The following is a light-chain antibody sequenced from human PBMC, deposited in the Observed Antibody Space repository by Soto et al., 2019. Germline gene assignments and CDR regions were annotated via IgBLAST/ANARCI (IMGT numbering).Light chain of an antibody. V-gene: IGLV1-44*01. Sequence: QSALTQPPSASGTPGQRVTISCSGSSSNIGSNTVNWYQQLPGTAPKLLIYSNTQRPSGVPDRFSGSKSGTSASLAISGPQSEDEADYYCAAWDDSLNGYVFGTGTKVTVL. CDR3: AAWDDSLNGYV. CDR2: SNT. J-gene: IGLJ1*01. CDR1: SSNIGSNT.